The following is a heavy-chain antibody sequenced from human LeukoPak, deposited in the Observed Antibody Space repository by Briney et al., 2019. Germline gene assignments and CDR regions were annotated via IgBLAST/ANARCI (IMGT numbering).Heavy chain of an antibody. CDR3: ARAAVAGREVFAY. V-gene: IGHV1-69*02. D-gene: IGHD6-19*01. CDR2: IIPILGIA. Sequence: ASVKVSCKASGGTFSSYTISWVRQAPGQGLEWMGRIIPILGIANYAQKFQGRVTTTADKSTSTAYMELSSLRSEDTAVYYCARAAVAGREVFAYWGQGTLVTVSS. J-gene: IGHJ4*02. CDR1: GGTFSSYT.